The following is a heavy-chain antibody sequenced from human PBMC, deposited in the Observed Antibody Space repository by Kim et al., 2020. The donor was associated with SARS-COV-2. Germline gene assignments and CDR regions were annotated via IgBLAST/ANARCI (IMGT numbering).Heavy chain of an antibody. CDR2: INHSGNT. Sequence: SETLSLTCAVYGGSFSGYFWSWIRQPPGKGLEWIGEINHSGNTNYNPSLKSRVTISVDTSKNQFSLKLSSVTAADTAVYYCARGGTALTKYYFGQWGQGTLVTVSS. V-gene: IGHV4-34*01. CDR1: GGSFSGYF. D-gene: IGHD4-17*01. J-gene: IGHJ4*02. CDR3: ARGGTALTKYYFGQ.